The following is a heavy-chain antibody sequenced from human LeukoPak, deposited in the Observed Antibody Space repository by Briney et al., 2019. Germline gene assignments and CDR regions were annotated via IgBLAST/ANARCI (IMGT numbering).Heavy chain of an antibody. J-gene: IGHJ4*02. D-gene: IGHD1-1*01. V-gene: IGHV3-11*04. CDR1: GFTFSDYY. CDR2: INTNGRTI. CDR3: ATLWNWNLDY. Sequence: GGSLRLSCAASGFTFSDYYMTWIRQAPGKGLEWVSYINTNGRTISYADSVKGRFTISRDNAKKSLYLQMNSLRAEDTAVYYCATLWNWNLDYWGQGTLVTVSS.